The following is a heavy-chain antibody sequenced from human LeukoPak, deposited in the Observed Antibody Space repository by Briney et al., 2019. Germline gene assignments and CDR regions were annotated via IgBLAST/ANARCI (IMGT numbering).Heavy chain of an antibody. J-gene: IGHJ6*03. CDR2: IYYSGST. D-gene: IGHD6-13*01. V-gene: IGHV4-59*01. Sequence: SETLPLTCTVSGGSISSYYWSWIRQPPGKGLEWIGYIYYSGSTNYNPSLKSRVTISVDTSKNQFSLKLSSVTAADTAVYYCARVVAAAGTMYYYYMDVWGKGTTVTVSS. CDR3: ARVVAAAGTMYYYYMDV. CDR1: GGSISSYY.